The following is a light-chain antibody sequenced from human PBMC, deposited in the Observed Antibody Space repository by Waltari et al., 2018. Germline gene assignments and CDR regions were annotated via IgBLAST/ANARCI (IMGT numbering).Light chain of an antibody. Sequence: LSVSPGERATLSCRASQSVSSNLAWYQQRPGQAPRLPIYGTSTRATGIPARFSGSGSGTEFTRTISSLQSEDFAVYCCQQYNNWAPYTFGQGTKREIK. J-gene: IGKJ2*01. CDR3: QQYNNWAPYT. CDR1: QSVSSN. V-gene: IGKV3-15*01. CDR2: GTS.